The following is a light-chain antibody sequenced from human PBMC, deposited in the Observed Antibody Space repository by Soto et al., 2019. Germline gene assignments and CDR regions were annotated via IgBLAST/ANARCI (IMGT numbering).Light chain of an antibody. CDR2: AAY. V-gene: IGKV1-9*01. Sequence: IQLTQSPSSLSASVGGRVTITCRASQCISNYLALYQQKPGKDPKLLIYAAYSLQIGVPSRFRGSGSGTDFTLTISSLQPEDFATYYCQQIDRYPSTFGGGTKVDIK. J-gene: IGKJ4*01. CDR1: QCISNY. CDR3: QQIDRYPST.